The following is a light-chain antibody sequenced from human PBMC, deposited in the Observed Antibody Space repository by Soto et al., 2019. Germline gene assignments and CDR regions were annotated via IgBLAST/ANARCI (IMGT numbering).Light chain of an antibody. Sequence: VLTQPPSASGTPGQGVTISCSGSSSNIGSNTVNWYQQLPGTAPKLLIYSNNQRPSGVPDRFSGSKSGTSASLAISGLQSEDEADYYCAAWDDSLNGFYVFGTGTKVTVL. CDR3: AAWDDSLNGFYV. J-gene: IGLJ1*01. CDR2: SNN. CDR1: SSNIGSNT. V-gene: IGLV1-44*01.